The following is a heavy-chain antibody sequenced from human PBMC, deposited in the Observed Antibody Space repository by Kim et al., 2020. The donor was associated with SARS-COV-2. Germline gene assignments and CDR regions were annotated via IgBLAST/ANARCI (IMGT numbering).Heavy chain of an antibody. CDR3: AKSGCSSSSFSLEF. V-gene: IGHV3-23*01. D-gene: IGHD2-2*01. CDR2: ISNGGVST. J-gene: IGHJ4*02. CDR1: GFSFSNYG. Sequence: GGSLRLSCATSGFSFSNYGMNWVRQAPGKGLEWVSGISNGGVSTYYADSVKGRFTVSRDNSKNTLYLQMSSLKDEDTAVYYCAKSGCSSSSFSLEFWGQGALLTVSS.